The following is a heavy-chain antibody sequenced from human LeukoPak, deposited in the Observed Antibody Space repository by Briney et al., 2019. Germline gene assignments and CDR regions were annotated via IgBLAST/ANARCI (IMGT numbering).Heavy chain of an antibody. V-gene: IGHV3-74*01. CDR1: GFTFSSDC. J-gene: IGHJ4*02. Sequence: PAESLRLSCAASGFTFSSDCMDWVRQAPGPGLVLVSLMNTDGSRTDYADSVKVRCTISRVNATNTLYLQMNTLGVEDTAGYSSASDFGGHDDFWGQGILVSVSS. CDR2: MNTDGSRT. CDR3: ASDFGGHDDF. D-gene: IGHD4-23*01.